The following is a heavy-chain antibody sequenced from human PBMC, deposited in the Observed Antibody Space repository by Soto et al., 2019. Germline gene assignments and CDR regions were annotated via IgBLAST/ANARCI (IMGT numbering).Heavy chain of an antibody. V-gene: IGHV4-4*07. J-gene: IGHJ5*02. D-gene: IGHD6-13*01. CDR2: IYTNGTT. Sequence: SETLSLTCTVSGGSIGGYFWTWIRQPAGKGLEWIGRIYTNGTTNYHPSLKSRVTMSVDTSKNYFSLNLDYVTAADTAVYYCAREAVAATGTWWFDPWGQGTLVTV. CDR3: AREAVAATGTWWFDP. CDR1: GGSIGGYF.